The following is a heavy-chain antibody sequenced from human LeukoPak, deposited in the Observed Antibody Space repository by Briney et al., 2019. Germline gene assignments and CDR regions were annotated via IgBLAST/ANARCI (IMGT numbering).Heavy chain of an antibody. CDR3: ARAWYYRYYFDY. D-gene: IGHD1-14*01. J-gene: IGHJ4*02. V-gene: IGHV4-34*01. Sequence: KPSETLSLTCAVYGGSFSGYYWSWIRQPPGKGLEWIGEINHSGSTNYNPSLKSRVTISVDTSKNQFSLKLSSVTAADTAVYYCARAWYYRYYFDYWGQGTLVTVSS. CDR2: INHSGST. CDR1: GGSFSGYY.